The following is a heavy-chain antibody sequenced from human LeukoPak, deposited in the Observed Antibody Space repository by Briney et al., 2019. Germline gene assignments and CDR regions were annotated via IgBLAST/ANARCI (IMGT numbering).Heavy chain of an antibody. CDR3: ARVILTGYSKGEFDY. V-gene: IGHV4-39*07. CDR2: IYYSGST. Sequence: SETLSLTCTVSGGSISSSSYYWGWLRQPPGKGLEGIGSIYYSGSTYYNPSLKSRVTISVDTSKNQFSLKLSSVTAADTAVYYCARVILTGYSKGEFDYWGQGTLVTVSS. D-gene: IGHD3-9*01. CDR1: GGSISSSSYY. J-gene: IGHJ4*02.